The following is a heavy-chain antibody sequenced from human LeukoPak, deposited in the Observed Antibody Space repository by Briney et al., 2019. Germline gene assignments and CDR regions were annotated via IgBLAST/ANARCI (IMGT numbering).Heavy chain of an antibody. CDR2: TYYRSKWNY. D-gene: IGHD1-1*01. Sequence: SPTLSLTFAISGDSVSTNSVAYNWIRQSPSRGLEWLGSTYYRSKWNYEYAVSVRSRITVNVDTSKNQFSLQLNSVTPDATAVYYCARAVIGTTRYFESWGQGTLVTVSS. V-gene: IGHV6-1*01. CDR3: ARAVIGTTRYFES. CDR1: GDSVSTNSVA. J-gene: IGHJ4*02.